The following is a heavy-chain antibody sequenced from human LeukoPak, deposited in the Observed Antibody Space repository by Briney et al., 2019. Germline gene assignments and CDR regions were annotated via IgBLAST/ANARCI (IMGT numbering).Heavy chain of an antibody. D-gene: IGHD2-2*01. CDR1: GGTFSSYA. J-gene: IGHJ4*02. CDR3: LIVLVPAAMGY. Sequence: ASVKVSCKASGGTFSSYAISWVRQAPGQGLEWMGGIIPIFGTANYAQKFQGRVTITADESTTTAYMELSSLISEDTAVYYCLIVLVPAAMGYWGQGTLVTVSP. CDR2: IIPIFGTA. V-gene: IGHV1-69*13.